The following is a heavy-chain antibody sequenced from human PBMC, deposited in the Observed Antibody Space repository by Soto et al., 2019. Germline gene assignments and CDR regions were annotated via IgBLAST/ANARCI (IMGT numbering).Heavy chain of an antibody. V-gene: IGHV1-3*01. D-gene: IGHD6-13*01. CDR1: GYTFTSYA. Sequence: ASVKVSCKASGYTFTSYAMHWVRQAPGQRLEWMGWINAGNGNTKYSQKFQGRVTITRDTSASTAYMELSSLRSEDTAEYYCERCSKAAAGYATRPYYYYYMDVWGKGTTVTVSS. CDR2: INAGNGNT. J-gene: IGHJ6*03. CDR3: ERCSKAAAGYATRPYYYYYMDV.